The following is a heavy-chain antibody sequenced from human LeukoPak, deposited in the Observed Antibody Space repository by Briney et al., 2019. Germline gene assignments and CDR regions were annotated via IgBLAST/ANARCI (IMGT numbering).Heavy chain of an antibody. D-gene: IGHD3-3*01. J-gene: IGHJ6*02. Sequence: GGSLRLSCAASGFPFSAHFMSWVRQAPGKGLQWVAKIKPDGSESYYVDSVKGRFTLSRDNARNSLYLQMNNLRGEDTAVYYCVRENFWRAEVWGQGTTVIVSS. V-gene: IGHV3-7*01. CDR2: IKPDGSES. CDR1: GFPFSAHF. CDR3: VRENFWRAEV.